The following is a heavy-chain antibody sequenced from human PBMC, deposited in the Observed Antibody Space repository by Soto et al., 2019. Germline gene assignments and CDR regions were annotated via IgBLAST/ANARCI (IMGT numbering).Heavy chain of an antibody. D-gene: IGHD3-22*01. J-gene: IGHJ4*02. CDR1: GFTFSSYS. V-gene: IGHV3-21*01. CDR3: ASDPPLVYYYESSGYYVNYFDY. Sequence: PGGSLRLSCAASGFTFSSYSMNWVRQAPGKGLEWVSSISSSSSYIYYADSVKGRFTISRDNAKNSLYLQMSSLRAEDTAVYYCASDPPLVYYYESSGYYVNYFDYWGQGPLVTVSS. CDR2: ISSSSSYI.